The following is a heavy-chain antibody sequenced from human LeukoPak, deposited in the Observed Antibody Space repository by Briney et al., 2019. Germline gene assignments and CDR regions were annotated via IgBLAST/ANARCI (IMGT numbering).Heavy chain of an antibody. CDR1: GFTFSSYW. CDR3: ARMAEWNNWFDP. CDR2: INSDGSST. Sequence: GGSLRLSCAAPGFTFSSYWMHWVRQAPGKGLVWVSRINSDGSSTSYADSVKGRFTISRDNAKNTLYLQMNSLRAEDTAVYYCARMAEWNNWFDPWGQGTLVTVSS. V-gene: IGHV3-74*01. J-gene: IGHJ5*02. D-gene: IGHD3-3*01.